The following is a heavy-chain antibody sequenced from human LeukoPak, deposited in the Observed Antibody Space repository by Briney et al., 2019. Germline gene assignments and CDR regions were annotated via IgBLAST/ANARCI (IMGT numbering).Heavy chain of an antibody. D-gene: IGHD5-18*01. Sequence: GGSLRLSCAASGLTVSSNYMSWVRQAPGKGLEWVANIKQDGSEKYYVDSVKGRFTISRDNAKNSLYLQMNSLRAEDTAVYYCARYSYGSPIDYWGQGTLVTVSS. CDR2: IKQDGSEK. J-gene: IGHJ4*02. CDR3: ARYSYGSPIDY. CDR1: GLTVSSNY. V-gene: IGHV3-7*01.